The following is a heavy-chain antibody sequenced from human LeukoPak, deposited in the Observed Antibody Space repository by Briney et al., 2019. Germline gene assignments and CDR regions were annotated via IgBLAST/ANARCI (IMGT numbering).Heavy chain of an antibody. CDR1: GFTFSNYG. J-gene: IGHJ4*02. D-gene: IGHD2/OR15-2a*01. CDR3: VSFYETY. V-gene: IGHV3-74*01. CDR2: INSDGSWT. Sequence: SGGSLRLSCAASGFTFSNYGMSWVRQVPGKGLVWVSHINSDGSWTSYADSVKGRFTISKDNAKNTVYLQMNSLRAEDTAVYYCVSFYETYWGRGTLVTVSS.